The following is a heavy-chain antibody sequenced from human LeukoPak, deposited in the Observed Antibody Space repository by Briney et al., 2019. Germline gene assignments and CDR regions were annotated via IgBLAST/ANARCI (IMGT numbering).Heavy chain of an antibody. CDR2: ISSSSSSI. D-gene: IGHD5-12*01. CDR1: GFTLSRYS. V-gene: IGHV3-48*01. CDR3: ARAHATGYDYNN. Sequence: GGSLRLSCAASGFTLSRYSMHWVRQAPGKGLEWVSYISSSSSSIYYADSVKGRFTISRDNSKNTLFLQMSSLRAEDTALYYCARAHATGYDYNNWGQGTLVTVSS. J-gene: IGHJ4*02.